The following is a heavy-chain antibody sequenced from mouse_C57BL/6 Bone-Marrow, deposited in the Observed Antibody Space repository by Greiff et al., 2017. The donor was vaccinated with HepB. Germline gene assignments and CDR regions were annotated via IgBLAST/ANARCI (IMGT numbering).Heavy chain of an antibody. J-gene: IGHJ1*03. CDR3: MYYGSSYGWYFDV. CDR1: GFNIKDYY. CDR2: IDPEDGDT. Sequence: EVQLQQSGAELVRPGASVKLSCTASGFNIKDYYMHWVKQRPEQGLEWIGRIDPEDGDTEYAPKFQGKATMTADTSSNTAYLQLSSLTSEDTAVYYCMYYGSSYGWYFDVWGTGTTVTVSS. V-gene: IGHV14-1*01. D-gene: IGHD1-1*01.